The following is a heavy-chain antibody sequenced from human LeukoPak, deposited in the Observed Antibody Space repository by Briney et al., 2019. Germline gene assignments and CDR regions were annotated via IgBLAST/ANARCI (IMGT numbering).Heavy chain of an antibody. CDR2: IGIDSGNT. D-gene: IGHD1-1*01. Sequence: GGSLRLSCTTSGFPFIEYSMNWVRQVPGKGLEWIAYIGIDSGNTKYADSVRGRFTISADKTKNSLYLQMNSLRVDDTAVYYCARDHNYAFDNWGQGTLVSVAS. J-gene: IGHJ4*02. CDR1: GFPFIEYS. V-gene: IGHV3-48*01. CDR3: ARDHNYAFDN.